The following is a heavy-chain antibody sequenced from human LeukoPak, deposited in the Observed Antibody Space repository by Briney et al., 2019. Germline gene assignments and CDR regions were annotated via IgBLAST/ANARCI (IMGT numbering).Heavy chain of an antibody. V-gene: IGHV1-46*01. CDR2: INPSGGST. CDR3: AREPDGPKYYDFWSDYYYYGMDV. Sequence: ASVKVSCKASGYTFTSYYMHWVRQAPGQGLEWMGIINPSGGSTSYAQKFQGRVTMTRDTSTSTVYMELSSLRPEDTAVYYCAREPDGPKYYDFWSDYYYYGMDVWGQGTTVTVSS. J-gene: IGHJ6*02. D-gene: IGHD3-3*01. CDR1: GYTFTSYY.